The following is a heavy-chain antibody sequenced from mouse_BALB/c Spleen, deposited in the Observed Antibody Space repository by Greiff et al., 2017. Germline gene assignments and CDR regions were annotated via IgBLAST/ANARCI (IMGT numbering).Heavy chain of an antibody. J-gene: IGHJ4*01. CDR1: GFTFSSYT. CDR2: ISNGGGST. Sequence: EVQLVESGGGLVQPGGSLKLSCAASGFTFSSYTMSWVRQTPEKRLEWVAYISNGGGSTYYPDTVKGRFTISRDNAKNTLYLQMSSLKSEDTAMYYCARRGYYVAMDYWGQGTSVTVSS. D-gene: IGHD2-3*01. CDR3: ARRGYYVAMDY. V-gene: IGHV5-12-2*01.